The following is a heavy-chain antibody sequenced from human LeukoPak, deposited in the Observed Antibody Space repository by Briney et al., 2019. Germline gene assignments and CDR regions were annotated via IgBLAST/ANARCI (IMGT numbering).Heavy chain of an antibody. Sequence: SETLSLTCAVYGGSFSGYYWSWIRQPPGKGLEWIGEINHSGSTNYNPSLKSRVTISVDTSKNQFSLKLSSVTAADTAVYYCARGPRVFLRPELDYWGQGTLVTVSS. CDR2: INHSGST. J-gene: IGHJ4*02. D-gene: IGHD6-6*01. CDR1: GGSFSGYY. CDR3: ARGPRVFLRPELDY. V-gene: IGHV4-34*01.